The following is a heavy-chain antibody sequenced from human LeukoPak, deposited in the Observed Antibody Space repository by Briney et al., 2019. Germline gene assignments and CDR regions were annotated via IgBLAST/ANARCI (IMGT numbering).Heavy chain of an antibody. CDR1: GYTFTGYY. CDR3: ARNEDTAGRSDSGY. D-gene: IGHD5-18*01. Sequence: ASVKVSCKASGYTFTGYYMHWVRQAPGQGLEWMGWISAYNGNTNYAQKLQGRVTMTTDTSTSTAYMELRSLRSDDTAVYYCARNEDTAGRSDSGYWGQGTLVTVSS. V-gene: IGHV1-18*04. J-gene: IGHJ4*02. CDR2: ISAYNGNT.